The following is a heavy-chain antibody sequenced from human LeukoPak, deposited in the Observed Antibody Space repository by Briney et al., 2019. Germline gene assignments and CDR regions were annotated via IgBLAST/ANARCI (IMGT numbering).Heavy chain of an antibody. D-gene: IGHD6-6*01. CDR2: IYNSGST. V-gene: IGHV4-59*01. CDR3: TRAWAAPHPFDY. Sequence: PSETLSLTCAVYGGSFSGYYWTWIRQPPGKGLEWIGYIYNSGSTDYNPSLKSRVTISVDTSKNQFSLKLSSVTAADTAIYYCTRAWAAPHPFDYWGQGTLVTVSS. CDR1: GGSFSGYY. J-gene: IGHJ4*02.